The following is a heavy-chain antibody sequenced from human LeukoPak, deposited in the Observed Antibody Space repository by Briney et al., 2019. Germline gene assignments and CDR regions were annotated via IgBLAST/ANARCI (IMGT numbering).Heavy chain of an antibody. CDR3: ARVIAAPPGYYYYYMDV. CDR1: GGSISSYY. J-gene: IGHJ6*03. V-gene: IGHV4-59*01. CDR2: IYYSGST. D-gene: IGHD6-6*01. Sequence: SETLSLTCTVSGGSISSYYWSWIRQPPGKGLEWIGYIYYSGSTNYNPSLKSRVTISVDTSKNQFSLKLSSVTAADTAVYYCARVIAAPPGYYYYYMDVWGKGTTVTVSS.